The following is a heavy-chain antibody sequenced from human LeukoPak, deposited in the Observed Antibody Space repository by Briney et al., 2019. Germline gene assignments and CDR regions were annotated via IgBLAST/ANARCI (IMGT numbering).Heavy chain of an antibody. CDR2: ISGSGGST. CDR1: GFTFSSYA. CDR3: AKANSLIGLLRYFDWTFDY. Sequence: PGGSLRLSCAASGFTFSSYAMSWVRQAPGKGLEWVSAISGSGGSTYYADSVKGRFTISRDNSKNTLYLQMNSLRAEDTAVYYCAKANSLIGLLRYFDWTFDYWGQGTLVTVSS. D-gene: IGHD3-9*01. V-gene: IGHV3-23*01. J-gene: IGHJ4*02.